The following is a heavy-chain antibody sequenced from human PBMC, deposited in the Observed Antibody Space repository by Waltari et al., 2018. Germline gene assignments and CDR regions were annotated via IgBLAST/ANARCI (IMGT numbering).Heavy chain of an antibody. CDR2: ISHTGST. Sequence: QVQLQESGPGLVKPSETLSLTCGVSGFSISTDYYWGWIRQPPGKGLEWIGSISHTGSTYYNSSLKSRVTISVDTSKNQFSLKLTAVTAADTAVYYCARCPAVPRLTGATLDYYFYMDVWGKGTSVTVSS. CDR3: ARCPAVPRLTGATLDYYFYMDV. CDR1: GFSISTDYY. J-gene: IGHJ6*03. V-gene: IGHV4-38-2*01. D-gene: IGHD1-7*01.